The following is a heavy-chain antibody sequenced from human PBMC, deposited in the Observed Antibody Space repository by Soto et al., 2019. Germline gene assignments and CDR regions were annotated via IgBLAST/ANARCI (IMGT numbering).Heavy chain of an antibody. CDR1: GGTFSSYT. D-gene: IGHD3-16*02. Sequence: QVQLVQSGAEVKKPGSSVKVSCKASGGTFSSYTISWVRQAPGQGLEWMGRIIPILGIANYAQKFQGRVTITADKSTSTAYMELSSLRSEDTAVYYCARGEVGVIVEYYYGMDVWGQGTTVTVSS. J-gene: IGHJ6*02. CDR2: IIPILGIA. V-gene: IGHV1-69*02. CDR3: ARGEVGVIVEYYYGMDV.